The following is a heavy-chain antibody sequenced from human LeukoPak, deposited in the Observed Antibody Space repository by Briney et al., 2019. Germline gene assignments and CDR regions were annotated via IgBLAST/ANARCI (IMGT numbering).Heavy chain of an antibody. CDR1: GGSFSGYF. J-gene: IGHJ4*02. CDR2: IYYSGST. Sequence: PSETLSLTCAIYGGSFSGYFWSWFRQPPGKGLEWIGYIYYSGSTNYNPSLKSRVTISVDTSKNQFSLKLSSVTAADTAVYYCARVPGYSSAPDYWGQGTLVTVSS. CDR3: ARVPGYSSAPDY. D-gene: IGHD2-15*01. V-gene: IGHV4-59*01.